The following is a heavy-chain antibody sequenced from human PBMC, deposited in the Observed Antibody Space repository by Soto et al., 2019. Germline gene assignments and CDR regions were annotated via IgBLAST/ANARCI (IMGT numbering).Heavy chain of an antibody. V-gene: IGHV3-23*01. J-gene: IGHJ4*02. Sequence: EVQLLESGGGLVQPGGSLRLSCAASGFTFSYYALSWVRQAPGKGLEWVSTITGSGGNTYYADSMKGRFTISRDNSKNTLYLHMNSLRAEDTAVYYCAKGGFWELCDYWGQGTLVTVSS. CDR3: AKGGFWELCDY. D-gene: IGHD3-16*01. CDR2: ITGSGGNT. CDR1: GFTFSYYA.